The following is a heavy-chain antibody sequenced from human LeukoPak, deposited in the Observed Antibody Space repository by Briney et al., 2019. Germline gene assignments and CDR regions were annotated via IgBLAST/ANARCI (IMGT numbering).Heavy chain of an antibody. J-gene: IGHJ4*02. Sequence: ASVTVSCKASGGTFSSYAISWVRQAPGQGLEWMGGIIPIFGTANYAQKFQGRVTITADKSTSTAYMELSSLRSEDTAVYYCARGQVDYDILTGYYAFDYWGQGTLVTVSS. V-gene: IGHV1-69*06. D-gene: IGHD3-9*01. CDR1: GGTFSSYA. CDR2: IIPIFGTA. CDR3: ARGQVDYDILTGYYAFDY.